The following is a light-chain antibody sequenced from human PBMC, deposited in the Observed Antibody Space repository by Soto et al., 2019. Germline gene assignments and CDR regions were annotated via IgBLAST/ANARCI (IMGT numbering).Light chain of an antibody. CDR1: SSDVGSYNL. J-gene: IGLJ1*01. CDR3: SSYAGSSTWV. CDR2: EAS. Sequence: QSALTQPASVSGSPGQSITISCTGTSSDVGSYNLVSWYQQHPGKVPKIMIYEASKRPSGAPNRFSGSKSGNTASLTISGLQAEDEADYYCSSYAGSSTWVFGTGTKVTVL. V-gene: IGLV2-23*01.